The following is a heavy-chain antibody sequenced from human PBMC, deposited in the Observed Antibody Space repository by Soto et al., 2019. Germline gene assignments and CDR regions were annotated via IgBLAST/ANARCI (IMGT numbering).Heavy chain of an antibody. CDR2: INPNSGGT. CDR1: GYTFTGYY. Sequence: GASVKVSCKASGYTFTGYYMHWVRQAPGQGLEWMGWINPNSGGTNYAQKFQGWVTMTRDTSISTAYMELSRLRSDDTAVYYCARGVVVVVAATPYWFDPWGQGTLVTVSS. D-gene: IGHD2-15*01. J-gene: IGHJ5*02. V-gene: IGHV1-2*04. CDR3: ARGVVVVVAATPYWFDP.